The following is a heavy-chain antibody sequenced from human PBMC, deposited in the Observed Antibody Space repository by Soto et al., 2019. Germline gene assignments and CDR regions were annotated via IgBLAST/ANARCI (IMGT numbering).Heavy chain of an antibody. Sequence: ASVKVSCKASGYTFTSYAMHWVRQAPGQRLEWMGWINAGNGNTKYSQKFQGRVTITRDTSASTAYMELSSLRSEDTAVYYCARGPKNFWSGYYYYYYMAVWGKGTTVTVSS. CDR1: GYTFTSYA. V-gene: IGHV1-3*01. D-gene: IGHD3-3*01. J-gene: IGHJ6*03. CDR2: INAGNGNT. CDR3: ARGPKNFWSGYYYYYYMAV.